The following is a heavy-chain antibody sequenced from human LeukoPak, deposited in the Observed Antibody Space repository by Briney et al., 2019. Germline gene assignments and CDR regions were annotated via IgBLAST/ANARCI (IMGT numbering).Heavy chain of an antibody. CDR3: ASSGGSFDY. CDR1: GYTFISYD. Sequence: ASVKVSCKASGYTFISYDINWVRQAPGQGLEWMGIINPSGGSTSYAQKFQGRVTMTRDMSTSTVYMELSSLRSEDTAVYYCASSGGSFDYWGQGTLVTVS. V-gene: IGHV1-46*01. J-gene: IGHJ4*02. D-gene: IGHD3-10*01. CDR2: INPSGGST.